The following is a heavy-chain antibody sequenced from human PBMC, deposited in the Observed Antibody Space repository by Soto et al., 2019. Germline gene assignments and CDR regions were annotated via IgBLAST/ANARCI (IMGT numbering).Heavy chain of an antibody. D-gene: IGHD6-19*01. V-gene: IGHV3-30-3*01. J-gene: IGHJ4*02. Sequence: GGSLRLSCAASGFTFSTYAVHWVRQAPGKGLEWVAVISNDESKKYYANSVKGRFTISRDNSNNTGYLQMNSLRREDTAIYCCARSIAVAGLDYWGPGTLVTVSS. CDR3: ARSIAVAGLDY. CDR2: ISNDESKK. CDR1: GFTFSTYA.